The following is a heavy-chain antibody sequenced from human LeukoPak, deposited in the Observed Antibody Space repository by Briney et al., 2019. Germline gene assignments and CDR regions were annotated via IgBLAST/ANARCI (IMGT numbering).Heavy chain of an antibody. CDR2: INPNSGGT. J-gene: IGHJ4*02. D-gene: IGHD3-22*01. V-gene: IGHV1-2*02. CDR1: GYTFTGYY. CDR3: ARSYYDSSGYYYAPGTLDY. Sequence: ASVKVSCEASGYTFTGYYMHWVRQAPGQGLEWMGWINPNSGGTNYAQKFQGRVTMTRDTSISTAYMELSRLRSDDTAVYYCARSYYDSSGYYYAPGTLDYWGQGTLVTVSS.